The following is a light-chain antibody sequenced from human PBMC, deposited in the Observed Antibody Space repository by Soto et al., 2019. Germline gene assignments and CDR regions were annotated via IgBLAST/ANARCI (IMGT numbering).Light chain of an antibody. V-gene: IGLV1-40*01. J-gene: IGLJ3*02. CDR3: QSYASSLSGSNWV. CDR1: NSNIGSNT. Sequence: QSVLTQPPSASGTPGQRVTISCSGSNSNIGSNTVNCYQQLPGTAPKLLIYANTNRPSGVPDRFSGSKSGTSASLAITGLQAEDEADYYCQSYASSLSGSNWVFGGGTKLTVL. CDR2: ANT.